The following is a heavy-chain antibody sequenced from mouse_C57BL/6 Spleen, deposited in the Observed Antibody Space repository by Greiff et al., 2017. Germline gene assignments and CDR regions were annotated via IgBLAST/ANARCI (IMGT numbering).Heavy chain of an antibody. CDR1: GYTFTSYW. CDR2: IHPNSGST. Sequence: QVQLQQPGAELVKPGASVKLSCKASGYTFTSYWMHWVKQRPGQGLEWIGMIHPNSGSTNYNETFKSKATLTVDKSSSTAYMQLSSLTSEDSAVYYCARDSSQAWFAYWGQGTLVTVSA. V-gene: IGHV1-64*01. CDR3: ARDSSQAWFAY. D-gene: IGHD1-1*01. J-gene: IGHJ3*01.